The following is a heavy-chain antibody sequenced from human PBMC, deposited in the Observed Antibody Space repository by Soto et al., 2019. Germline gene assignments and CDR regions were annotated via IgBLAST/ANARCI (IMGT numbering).Heavy chain of an antibody. Sequence: GGSLRLSCAASGFTFSSCAMSWVRQAPGKGLEWVANIKQDGSVRYYVDSVKGRFTISRDNAMSSVYLQMNSLRAEDTSVYYCARIGYSSSCFDYWGQGTLVTVSS. J-gene: IGHJ4*02. CDR3: ARIGYSSSCFDY. D-gene: IGHD6-13*01. V-gene: IGHV3-7*01. CDR1: GFTFSSCA. CDR2: IKQDGSVR.